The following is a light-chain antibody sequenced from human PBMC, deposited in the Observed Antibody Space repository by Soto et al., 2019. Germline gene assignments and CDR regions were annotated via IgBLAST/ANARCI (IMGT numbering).Light chain of an antibody. CDR1: SSDVGGYNY. V-gene: IGLV2-14*01. CDR2: EVS. Sequence: QSALTQPASVSGSPGQSITISCTGTSSDVGGYNYVSWYQQHPGKAPKLMIYEVSNRPSGVSNRFSGSKSGNTASLTISGLQAEDEADYYCSSYTSSSVYVFGTGTMVTVL. J-gene: IGLJ1*01. CDR3: SSYTSSSVYV.